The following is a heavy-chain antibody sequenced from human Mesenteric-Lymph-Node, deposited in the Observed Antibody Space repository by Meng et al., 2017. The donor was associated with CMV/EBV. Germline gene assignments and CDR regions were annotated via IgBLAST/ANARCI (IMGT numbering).Heavy chain of an antibody. D-gene: IGHD3-3*02. CDR3: ARHFWSGYRFDY. J-gene: IGHJ4*02. Sequence: SVKVSCKASGGTFSSYTISWVRQAPGQGLEWMGRIIPILGIANYAQKFQGRVTITADKSTSTAYMELSSLRSEDTAVYYCARHFWSGYRFDYWGQGTLVTVSS. CDR1: GGTFSSYT. CDR2: IIPILGIA. V-gene: IGHV1-69*02.